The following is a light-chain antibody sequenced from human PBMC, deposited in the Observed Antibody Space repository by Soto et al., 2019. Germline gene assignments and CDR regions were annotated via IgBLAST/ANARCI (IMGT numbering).Light chain of an antibody. J-gene: IGKJ4*01. V-gene: IGKV3-11*01. CDR3: QHRTNWPPALT. Sequence: VLTQSPGTLSLSPGERASLSCRASQNVTSTYLALYQQRPGQPPRLLIYAAFSRATGVPARFSGSGSGTDFTLTISSLEPEDFAVYYCQHRTNWPPALTFAGGTKVDI. CDR1: QNVTSTY. CDR2: AAF.